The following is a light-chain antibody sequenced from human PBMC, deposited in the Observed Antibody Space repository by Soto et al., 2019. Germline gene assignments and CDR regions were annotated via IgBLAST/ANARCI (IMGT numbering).Light chain of an antibody. J-gene: IGLJ1*01. CDR2: EVS. CDR1: RSDIVGYKY. V-gene: IGLV2-14*01. CDR3: SSYKNNNNYV. Sequence: SSLTHPASVSVSPGHSISIACTGTRSDIVGYKYVSWYQQLPGKAPKVMIYEVSNRPSGISNRFSGSKSGNTASLTISGLQAEDEDDYWCSSYKNNNNYVFGSGKKVNVL.